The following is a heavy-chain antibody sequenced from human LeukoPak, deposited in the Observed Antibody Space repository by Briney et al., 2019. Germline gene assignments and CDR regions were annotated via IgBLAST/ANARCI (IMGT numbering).Heavy chain of an antibody. Sequence: GGSLRPSCAASGFTFSSYWMSWVRQAPGKGLEWVANIKQDGSEKYYVDSVKGRFTISRDNAKNSLYLQMNSLRAEDTAVYYCARDSDGSGSPDAFDIWGQGTMVTVSS. CDR1: GFTFSSYW. CDR2: IKQDGSEK. V-gene: IGHV3-7*01. J-gene: IGHJ3*02. CDR3: ARDSDGSGSPDAFDI. D-gene: IGHD3-10*01.